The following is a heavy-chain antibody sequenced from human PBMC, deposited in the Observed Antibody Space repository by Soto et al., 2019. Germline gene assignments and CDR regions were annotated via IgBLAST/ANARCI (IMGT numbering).Heavy chain of an antibody. CDR3: ARLDPGLYCFDR. Sequence: NPSETLSLTCTASGGFLGTGGYYWNWIRQHPVKGLEWIGYIHDSGGTYYNSCRKGRVTMSLDTSRNHFSLNLSSVTAADTATYYCARLDPGLYCFDRWGQGILVTVSS. J-gene: IGHJ4*02. CDR2: IHDSGGT. CDR1: GGFLGTGGYY. V-gene: IGHV4-31*03. D-gene: IGHD3-10*01.